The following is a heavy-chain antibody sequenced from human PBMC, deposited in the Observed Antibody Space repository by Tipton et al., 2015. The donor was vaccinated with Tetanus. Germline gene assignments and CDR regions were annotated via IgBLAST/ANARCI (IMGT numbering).Heavy chain of an antibody. V-gene: IGHV4-31*03. Sequence: TLPLTCTVSGGSITAGGYYWSWIRQLPGKGLEWIGHIYHDGGTFYDPSLKSRLIMSVDTSKNHFTLRLSSVTAADTALYYCARDLGYYFDVDGNRVDAFEIWGQGSMVTVSS. CDR2: IYHDGGT. J-gene: IGHJ3*02. D-gene: IGHD3-22*01. CDR1: GGSITAGGYY. CDR3: ARDLGYYFDVDGNRVDAFEI.